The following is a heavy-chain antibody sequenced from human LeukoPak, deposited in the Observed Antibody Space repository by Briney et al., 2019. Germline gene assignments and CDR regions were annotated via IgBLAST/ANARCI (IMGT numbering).Heavy chain of an antibody. CDR2: IYPSDSHT. CDR3: ATYRALTGESYYFDY. J-gene: IGHJ4*02. CDR1: GCSVTSYW. D-gene: IGHD7-27*01. V-gene: IGHV5-51*01. Sequence: GESLKISCKDYGCSVTSYWIGWVRQMPGKFLEWRRVIYPSDSHTRYSPSFQGQITISADKSISTASLQWSSLKASDTAMYYCATYRALTGESYYFDYWGQGTLVTVSS.